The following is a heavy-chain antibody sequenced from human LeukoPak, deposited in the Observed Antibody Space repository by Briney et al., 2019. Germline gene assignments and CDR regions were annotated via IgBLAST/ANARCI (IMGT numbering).Heavy chain of an antibody. CDR2: INHSGST. J-gene: IGHJ6*02. CDR3: ARAALSTQYSSGWYGYSIYYYYYGMDV. CDR1: GVSFSGYY. V-gene: IGHV4-34*01. Sequence: PSETLSLTCAVYGVSFSGYYWSWIRQPPGKGLEWIGEINHSGSTNYNPSLKSRVTISVDTSKNQFSLKLSSVTAADTAVYYCARAALSTQYSSGWYGYSIYYYYYGMDVWGQGTTVTVSS. D-gene: IGHD6-19*01.